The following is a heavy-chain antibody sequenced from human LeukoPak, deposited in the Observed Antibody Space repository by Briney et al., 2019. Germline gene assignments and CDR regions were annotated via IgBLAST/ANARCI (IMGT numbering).Heavy chain of an antibody. CDR1: GGSISSYY. D-gene: IGHD4-23*01. Sequence: SETLSLTCTVSGGSISSYYWSWIRQPPGKGLEWIGYIYYSGSTNYNPSLKRRVTISVDTSKNQFSLKLSSVTAADTAVYYCARDFVDYDGNSYWYFDLWGRGTLVTVSS. CDR3: ARDFVDYDGNSYWYFDL. J-gene: IGHJ2*01. CDR2: IYYSGST. V-gene: IGHV4-59*01.